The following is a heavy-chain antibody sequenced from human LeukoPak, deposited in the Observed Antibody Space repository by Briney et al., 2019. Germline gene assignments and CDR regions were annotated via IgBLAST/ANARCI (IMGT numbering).Heavy chain of an antibody. Sequence: GGSLRLSCAASGFTFSSYARSWVRQAPGKGLEWVSAISGSGGSTYYADSVKGRFTISRDNSKNTLYLQMNSLRAEDTAVYYCAKDRESRRQQGIFDYWGQGTLVTVSS. D-gene: IGHD5-18*01. CDR1: GFTFSSYA. CDR2: ISGSGGST. CDR3: AKDRESRRQQGIFDY. V-gene: IGHV3-23*01. J-gene: IGHJ4*02.